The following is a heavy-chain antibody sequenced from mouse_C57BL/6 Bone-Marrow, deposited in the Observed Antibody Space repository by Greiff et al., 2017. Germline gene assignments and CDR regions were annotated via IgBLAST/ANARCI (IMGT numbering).Heavy chain of an antibody. J-gene: IGHJ4*01. CDR1: GFTFSDYY. CDR3: AREGSSRYAMDY. D-gene: IGHD1-1*01. V-gene: IGHV5-16*01. CDR2: IKYDGSST. Sequence: EVHLVESEGGLVQPGSSMKLSCTASGFTFSDYYMAWVRQVPEKGLEWVANIKYDGSSTYYLDSLKSRFIISRDNAKNILYLQMSSLKSEDTATYYCAREGSSRYAMDYWGQGTSVTVSS.